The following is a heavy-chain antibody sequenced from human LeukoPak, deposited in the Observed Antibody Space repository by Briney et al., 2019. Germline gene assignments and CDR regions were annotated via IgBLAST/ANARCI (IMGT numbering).Heavy chain of an antibody. J-gene: IGHJ4*02. CDR3: AKALDDSSGYYDLSFDY. CDR2: ISAYIGNT. Sequence: ASVKVSCKASGYTFTNYDINWVRQAPGQGLEWMGWISAYIGNTYYAQKFQGRVTMTTDTSTTTAYMELSRLRSDDTAVYYCAKALDDSSGYYDLSFDYWGQGTLVTVSS. V-gene: IGHV1-18*01. CDR1: GYTFTNYD. D-gene: IGHD3-22*01.